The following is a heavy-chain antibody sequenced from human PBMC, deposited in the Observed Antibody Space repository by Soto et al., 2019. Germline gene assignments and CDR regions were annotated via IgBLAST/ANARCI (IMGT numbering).Heavy chain of an antibody. V-gene: IGHV4-61*01. D-gene: IGHD3-22*01. J-gene: IGHJ3*02. CDR3: ARGYDSSGYPDAFDI. Sequence: QVQLQESGPGLVKPSETLSLTCTVSGGSVSSGSYYWSWIRQPPGKGLEWIGYIYYSGSTNYNPSHKSRVTISVDTSKNQFSLKLSSVTAADTAVYYCARGYDSSGYPDAFDIWGQGTMVTVSS. CDR1: GGSVSSGSYY. CDR2: IYYSGST.